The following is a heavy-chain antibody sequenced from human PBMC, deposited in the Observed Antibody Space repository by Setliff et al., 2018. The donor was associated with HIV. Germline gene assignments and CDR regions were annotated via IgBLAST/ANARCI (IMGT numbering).Heavy chain of an antibody. D-gene: IGHD6-13*01. CDR1: GFAFGSFA. J-gene: IGHJ1*01. Sequence: GGSLRLSCAASGFAFGSFAMSWIRQAPGKALEWVSSITDDGLSTFYAGSVRGRFTLSRDNSRNTLFLQMDSLRAEDTAIYYCAKGTKITTALYLAYRGQGTLVTVSS. CDR2: ITDDGLST. CDR3: AKGTKITTALYLAY. V-gene: IGHV3-23*01.